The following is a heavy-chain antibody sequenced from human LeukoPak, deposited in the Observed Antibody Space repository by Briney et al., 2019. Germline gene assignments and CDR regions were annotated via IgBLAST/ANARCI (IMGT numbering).Heavy chain of an antibody. CDR2: IKPDGSEI. J-gene: IGHJ4*02. D-gene: IGHD2-15*01. Sequence: PGGSLRLSRAASGFTFRGYWIDWVRQAPGKGLEWVANIKPDGSEIYYVDSVKGRFTISRDNAKNSLYLQMNSLRAEDTAVYYCRRSLDYWGQGRRVTVSS. CDR1: GFTFRGYW. CDR3: RRSLDY. V-gene: IGHV3-7*02.